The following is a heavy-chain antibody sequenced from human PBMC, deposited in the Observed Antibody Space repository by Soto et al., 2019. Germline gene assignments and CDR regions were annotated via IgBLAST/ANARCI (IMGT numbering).Heavy chain of an antibody. CDR3: AKGPPPHYAMDV. V-gene: IGHV1-69*06. J-gene: IGHJ6*02. Sequence: QVQLVQSGSEVKKPGSSVKVSCKASGGTFSGNAFSWVRQAPGQGLEWVGGIIPMFGTANYAQKFQDRVTFTANKSTNIVYMKVSSLRSEDTAVYYCAKGPPPHYAMDVWGQGTAVTVSS. CDR1: GGTFSGNA. CDR2: IIPMFGTA.